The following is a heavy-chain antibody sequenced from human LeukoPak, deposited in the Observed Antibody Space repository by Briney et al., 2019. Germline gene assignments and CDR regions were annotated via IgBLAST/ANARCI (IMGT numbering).Heavy chain of an antibody. CDR1: GGSISSYY. V-gene: IGHV4-59*01. Sequence: SETLSLTCTVSGGSISSYYWSWIRQPPGKVLEWIGYIYYSGSTNYNPSLKSRVTISVDTSKNQFSLKLSSVTAADTAVYYCARDRKQGPGWFDPWGQGTLVTVSS. J-gene: IGHJ5*02. CDR3: ARDRKQGPGWFDP. CDR2: IYYSGST.